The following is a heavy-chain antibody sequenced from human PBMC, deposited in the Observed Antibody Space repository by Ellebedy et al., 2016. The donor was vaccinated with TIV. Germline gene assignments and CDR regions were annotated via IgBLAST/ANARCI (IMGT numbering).Heavy chain of an antibody. Sequence: GESLKISSAASGFTFSSYAMSWVRQAPGKGLEWVSAISSSGATTYYADSVKGRFTISRDNSKNTLYLQMNSLRAEDTAVYYCARDQAPHRIIGSSFDLWGQGTLVTVSS. D-gene: IGHD2/OR15-2a*01. CDR2: ISSSGATT. V-gene: IGHV3-23*01. CDR3: ARDQAPHRIIGSSFDL. CDR1: GFTFSSYA. J-gene: IGHJ4*02.